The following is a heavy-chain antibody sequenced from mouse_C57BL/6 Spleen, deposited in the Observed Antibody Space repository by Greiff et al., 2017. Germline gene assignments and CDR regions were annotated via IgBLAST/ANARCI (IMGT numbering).Heavy chain of an antibody. J-gene: IGHJ1*03. CDR3: TRTTVEWYFDV. Sequence: VKLMESGAELVRPGASVTLSCKASGYTFTDYEMHWVKQTPVHGLEWIGAIDPEPGGTAYNQKFKGKAILTAVKSSSTAYMELRSLTSEDSAVYYSTRTTVEWYFDVWGTGTTVTVSS. V-gene: IGHV1-15*01. D-gene: IGHD1-1*01. CDR1: GYTFTDYE. CDR2: IDPEPGGT.